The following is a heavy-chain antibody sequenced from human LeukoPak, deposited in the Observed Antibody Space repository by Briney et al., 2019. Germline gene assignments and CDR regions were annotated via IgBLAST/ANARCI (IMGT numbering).Heavy chain of an antibody. V-gene: IGHV3-21*01. J-gene: IGHJ1*01. CDR3: AKDSGSGWYPEYFQH. D-gene: IGHD6-19*01. CDR1: GFTFSSYS. CDR2: ISSSSSYI. Sequence: GGSLRLSCAASGFTFSSYSMNWVRQAPGKGLEWVSSISSSSSYIYYADSVKGRFTISRDNAKNSLYLQMNSLRAEDTAVYYCAKDSGSGWYPEYFQHWGQGTLVTVSS.